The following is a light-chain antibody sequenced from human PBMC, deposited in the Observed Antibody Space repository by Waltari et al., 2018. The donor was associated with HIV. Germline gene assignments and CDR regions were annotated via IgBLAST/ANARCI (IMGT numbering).Light chain of an antibody. CDR3: HQSSSFEFT. J-gene: IGKJ3*01. V-gene: IGKV6-21*01. CDR2: YAC. CDR1: QSIGSS. Sequence: EIVLTQSPDFQSVTPKEKVTITCRASQSIGSSLHWYQQKPDQSPKLLIKYACQSFSGVPSRFSGRGSETDVTLTINSLEAEDAATYYCHQSSSFEFTFGAGTKVDIK.